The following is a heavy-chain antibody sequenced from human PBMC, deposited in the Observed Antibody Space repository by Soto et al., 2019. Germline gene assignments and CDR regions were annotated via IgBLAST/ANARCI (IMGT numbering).Heavy chain of an antibody. J-gene: IGHJ6*02. CDR2: FHYSGST. V-gene: IGHV4-39*01. Sequence: QLQLLESGPGLVKPSETLSLTCTVSGGSISSGPYSWGWIRQPPGKGLEWIGAFHYSGSTYYSPSLESPATISVDTSKNQFSLKVSSVTAADTAAYYSARLGGDCSGTSCYGDNGMDVWGQGTTVTVSS. D-gene: IGHD2-2*01. CDR3: ARLGGDCSGTSCYGDNGMDV. CDR1: GGSISSGPYS.